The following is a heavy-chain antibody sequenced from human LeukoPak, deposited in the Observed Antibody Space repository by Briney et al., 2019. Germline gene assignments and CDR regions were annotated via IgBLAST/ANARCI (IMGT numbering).Heavy chain of an antibody. CDR1: GFIFSDHY. V-gene: IGHV3-11*05. J-gene: IGHJ4*02. CDR3: ARESGKFDY. Sequence: PGGSLRLSCAASGFIFSDHYMSWIRQAPGKGLEWVSYISTSSTYTNYADSVKGRFSISRDNSKNSLFLEMSSLRTEDTAMYYCARESGKFDYWGQGTLVAVSS. CDR2: ISTSSTYT.